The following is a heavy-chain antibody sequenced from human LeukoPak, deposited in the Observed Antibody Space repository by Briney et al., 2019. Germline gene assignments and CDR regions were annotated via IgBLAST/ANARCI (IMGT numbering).Heavy chain of an antibody. CDR1: GYTFTSYG. Sequence: ASEKVSCKASGYTFTSYGISWVRQARAQGLEWMGLISGYNGNTKYVQKFQGRVTMTTDTSTRTAYMELRSLRSDDTAVYYCARDLTHRRNYDNSGYQIVPAFWGQGTLVTVSS. CDR3: ARDLTHRRNYDNSGYQIVPAF. V-gene: IGHV1-18*01. D-gene: IGHD3-22*01. J-gene: IGHJ4*02. CDR2: ISGYNGNT.